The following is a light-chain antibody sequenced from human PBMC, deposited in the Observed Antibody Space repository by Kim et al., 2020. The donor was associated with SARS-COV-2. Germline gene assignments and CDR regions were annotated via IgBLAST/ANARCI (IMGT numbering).Light chain of an antibody. J-gene: IGKJ2*01. CDR3: QQYYSYPPMYT. V-gene: IGKV1-8*01. Sequence: SRGDRVPITCRASQGISSYLAWYQQKPGKAPKLLIYAASTLQSGVPSRFSGSGSGTDFTLTISCLQSEDFATYYCQQYYSYPPMYTFGQGTKLEI. CDR1: QGISSY. CDR2: AAS.